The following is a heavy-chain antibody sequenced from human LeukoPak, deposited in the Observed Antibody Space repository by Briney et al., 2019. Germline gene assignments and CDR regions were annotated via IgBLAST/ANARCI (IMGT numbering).Heavy chain of an antibody. Sequence: GRCLRLACAAAGFTVTSYGMRSVSQAARNGRGWVAFISYDASNKYYADSVKGRITISRNNSKNTLYLQMNSLRAEDAAEYYGAKDIRYSSSWTPQQDHGMDVWGQGTPVTVSS. J-gene: IGHJ6*02. CDR1: GFTVTSYG. V-gene: IGHV3-30*18. CDR2: ISYDASNK. CDR3: AKDIRYSSSWTPQQDHGMDV. D-gene: IGHD6-13*01.